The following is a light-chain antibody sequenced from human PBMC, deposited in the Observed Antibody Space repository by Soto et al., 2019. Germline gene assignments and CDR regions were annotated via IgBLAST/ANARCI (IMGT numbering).Light chain of an antibody. V-gene: IGKV3-20*01. CDR3: QQYGSSPLT. J-gene: IGKJ4*01. CDR2: DAS. CDR1: QSVRSNY. Sequence: EIVLTQSPDTLSLSPGERATLSCRASQSVRSNYVAWYQQKPGQAPRFLIYDASSRATRIPDRFSGSGSGTDFTLTISRLEPEDFSVYYCQQYGSSPLTFGGGTKVEI.